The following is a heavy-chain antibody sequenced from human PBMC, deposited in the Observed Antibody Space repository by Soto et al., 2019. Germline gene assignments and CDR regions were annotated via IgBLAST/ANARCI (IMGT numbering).Heavy chain of an antibody. Sequence: QVQLVQSGAEVKKPGSSVKVSCKASGGTFSSYAISWVRQAPGQGLEWMGGIIPIFGTANYAQKFQGRVTITADESTSTAYRELSSLRSEDTAVYYCARGPYLPLPEMATIPFDYWGQGTLVTVSS. V-gene: IGHV1-69*12. J-gene: IGHJ4*02. CDR2: IIPIFGTA. CDR3: ARGPYLPLPEMATIPFDY. CDR1: GGTFSSYA. D-gene: IGHD5-12*01.